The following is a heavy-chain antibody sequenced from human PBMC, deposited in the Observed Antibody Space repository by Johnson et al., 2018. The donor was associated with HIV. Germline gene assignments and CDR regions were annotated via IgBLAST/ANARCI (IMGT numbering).Heavy chain of an antibody. Sequence: VQLVESGGGLVQPGGSLRLSCAASGFSVSSNYMTWVRQAPGKGLEWVSVISSGGTTWYEDSVKGRFTISRDNYRDTVHLQMNSLRSEDTAVYYCASRGREIVAAGILGAFDIWGQGTMVTVSS. J-gene: IGHJ3*02. D-gene: IGHD6-13*01. V-gene: IGHV3-66*02. CDR3: ASRGREIVAAGILGAFDI. CDR2: ISSGGTT. CDR1: GFSVSSNY.